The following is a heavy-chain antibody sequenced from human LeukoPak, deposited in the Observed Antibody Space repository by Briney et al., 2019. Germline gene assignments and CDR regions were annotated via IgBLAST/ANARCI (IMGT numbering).Heavy chain of an antibody. V-gene: IGHV4-39*01. CDR2: IYYSGST. J-gene: IGHJ5*02. CDR1: GGSISSSSYY. CDR3: ARPLRYSSSWYWLDP. Sequence: SETLSLTCTVSGGSISSSSYYWGWIRQPPGKGLEWIGSIYYSGSTYYNPSLKSRVTISVDTSKNQFSLKLSSVTAADTAVYYCARPLRYSSSWYWLDPWGQGTLVTVSS. D-gene: IGHD6-13*01.